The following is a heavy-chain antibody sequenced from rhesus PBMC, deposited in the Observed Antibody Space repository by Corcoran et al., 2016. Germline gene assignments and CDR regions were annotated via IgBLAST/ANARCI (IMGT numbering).Heavy chain of an antibody. V-gene: IGHV2-1*01. CDR1: GFSLSTSGMG. CDR3: AHTGVVLTQFDY. CDR2: IYWNDDK. D-gene: IGHD2-27*01. J-gene: IGHJ4*01. Sequence: QVTLKESGPALVKPTQTLTLTCTFSGFSLSTSGMGVGWIRQPSRKTLEWLAHIYWNDDKYFRPSLKSRLTISKDTSKNQVVLTMTNMDPVDTATYYCAHTGVVLTQFDYWGQGVLVTVSS.